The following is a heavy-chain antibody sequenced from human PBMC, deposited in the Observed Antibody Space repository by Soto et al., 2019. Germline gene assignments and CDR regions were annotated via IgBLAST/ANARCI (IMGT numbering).Heavy chain of an antibody. J-gene: IGHJ5*02. D-gene: IGHD1-20*01. CDR3: ARRRGITGPLADP. V-gene: IGHV1-3*01. CDR2: INAGNGNT. CDR1: GYTFTSYA. Sequence: QVQLVQSGAEVKKPGASVKVSRKASGYTFTSYAMHWVRQAPGQRLEWMGWINAGNGNTKYSQKFQGRVTITRDTSASTAYMELSSLRSEDTAVYYCARRRGITGPLADPWGQGTLVTVSS.